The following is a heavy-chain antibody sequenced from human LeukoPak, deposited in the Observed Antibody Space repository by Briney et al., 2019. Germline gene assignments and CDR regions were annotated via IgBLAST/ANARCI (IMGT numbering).Heavy chain of an antibody. CDR1: GGSISSSSYY. V-gene: IGHV4-39*01. CDR2: IYYSGST. Sequence: PSETLSLTCTVSGGSISSSSYYWGWIRQPPGKGLEWIGSIYYSGSTYYNPSLKSRVTISVDTSKNQFSLKLSSVTAADTAVYYCARRRWAAAGTGRFDPWGQGTLVTVSS. J-gene: IGHJ5*02. D-gene: IGHD6-13*01. CDR3: ARRRWAAAGTGRFDP.